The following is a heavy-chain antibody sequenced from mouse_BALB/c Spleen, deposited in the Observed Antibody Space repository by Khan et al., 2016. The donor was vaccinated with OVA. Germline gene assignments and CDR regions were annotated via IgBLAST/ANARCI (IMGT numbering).Heavy chain of an antibody. V-gene: IGHV3-2*02. Sequence: EVQLVESGPGLVKPSQSLSLTCTVTGYSITSDYAWNWIRQFPGNKLEWMGYISYSGSTSYNPSLKSRISITRDTSKNQFFLQLNSVTTEDTATXYCARGWDFDYWGQGTTLTVSS. CDR3: ARGWDFDY. J-gene: IGHJ2*01. CDR1: GYSITSDYA. CDR2: ISYSGST.